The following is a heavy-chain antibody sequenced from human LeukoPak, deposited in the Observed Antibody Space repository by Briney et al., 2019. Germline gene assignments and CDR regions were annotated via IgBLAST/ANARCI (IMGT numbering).Heavy chain of an antibody. CDR3: ARDLLVGEGYYMDV. CDR1: GFTFSSYG. D-gene: IGHD1-26*01. Sequence: PGGSLRLSCAASGFTFSSYGMHWVRQAPGKGLEGVAVIWYDGSNKYYADSVKGRFTISRDNSKNTLYLQMNSLRAEDTAVYYCARDLLVGEGYYMDVWGKGTTVTVSS. CDR2: IWYDGSNK. V-gene: IGHV3-33*01. J-gene: IGHJ6*03.